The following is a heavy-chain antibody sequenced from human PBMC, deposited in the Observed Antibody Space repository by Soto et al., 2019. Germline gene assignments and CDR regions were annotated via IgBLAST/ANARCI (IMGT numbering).Heavy chain of an antibody. CDR2: ILSSSGVL. J-gene: IGHJ6*03. CDR1: GFTFGSYS. CDR3: ARDLRALLVATAMPAYMDV. D-gene: IGHD2-21*02. V-gene: IGHV3-48*01. Sequence: EVQLVESGGGLVQPGGSLRLSCAACGFTFGSYSMNWVRQAPGKGLEWVSFILSSSGVLYYADSVKGRFTISRDKAKNSLFLQMNSLRAEDTAVYYCARDLRALLVATAMPAYMDVWGKGTTVTVSS.